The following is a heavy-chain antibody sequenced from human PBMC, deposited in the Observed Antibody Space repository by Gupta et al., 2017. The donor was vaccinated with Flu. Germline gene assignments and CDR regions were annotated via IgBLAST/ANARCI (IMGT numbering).Heavy chain of an antibody. CDR1: GYTFTGYY. Sequence: QVQLVQSGAEVKKPGASVKVSCKASGYTFTGYYMHWVRQAPGQGLEWMGWINPNSGGTNYAQKFQGRVTMTRDTSISTAYMELSRLRSDDTAVYYCARDTTSFGVVTRADYGMDVWGQGTTVTVSS. CDR2: INPNSGGT. J-gene: IGHJ6*02. D-gene: IGHD3-3*01. CDR3: ARDTTSFGVVTRADYGMDV. V-gene: IGHV1-2*02.